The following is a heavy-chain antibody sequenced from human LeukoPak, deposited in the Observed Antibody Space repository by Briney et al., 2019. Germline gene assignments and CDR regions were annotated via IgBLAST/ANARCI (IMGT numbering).Heavy chain of an antibody. D-gene: IGHD2-2*01. J-gene: IGHJ6*03. Sequence: ASVKVSCKASGYTFTGYYMHWVRQAPGQGLEWMGWINPNSGGTNYAQKFQGRVTMTRDTSISTAYMELSSLRSEDTAVYYCARARTDCSSTSCWGERYYYYYMDVWGKGTTVTVSS. CDR2: INPNSGGT. CDR3: ARARTDCSSTSCWGERYYYYYMDV. V-gene: IGHV1-2*02. CDR1: GYTFTGYY.